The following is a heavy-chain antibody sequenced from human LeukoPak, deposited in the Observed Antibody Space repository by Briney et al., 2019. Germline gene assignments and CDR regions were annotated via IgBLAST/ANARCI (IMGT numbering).Heavy chain of an antibody. CDR2: ISRNSGSI. Sequence: GGSLRLSCAASGFTFDDYAMHWVRQAPGKGLEWVSGISRNSGSIGYADSVKGRFTISRDNAKNSLYLQMNSLRAEDTALYYCAKDSYFDYWGQGTLVTVSS. J-gene: IGHJ4*02. V-gene: IGHV3-9*01. CDR1: GFTFDDYA. CDR3: AKDSYFDY.